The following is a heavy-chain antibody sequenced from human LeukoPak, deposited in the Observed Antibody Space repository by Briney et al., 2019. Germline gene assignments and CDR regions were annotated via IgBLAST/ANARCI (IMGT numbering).Heavy chain of an antibody. CDR3: ARQRRYCSGGSCPRNYYYMDV. J-gene: IGHJ6*03. CDR2: IYPCDSDT. D-gene: IGHD2-15*01. Sequence: PGESLKISCKGSGYSFTSYWIGWVRQMPGKGLEWMGIIYPCDSDTRYSPSFQGKVTISADKSISTAYLQWSSLKASDTAMYYCARQRRYCSGGSCPRNYYYMDVWGKGTTVTVSS. CDR1: GYSFTSYW. V-gene: IGHV5-51*01.